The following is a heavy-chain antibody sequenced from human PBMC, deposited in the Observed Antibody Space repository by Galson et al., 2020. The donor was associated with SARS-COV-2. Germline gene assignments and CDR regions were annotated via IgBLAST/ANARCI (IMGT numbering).Heavy chain of an antibody. J-gene: IGHJ4*02. CDR3: ARDREGYNYFETLDY. D-gene: IGHD5-12*01. CDR1: GYTFTGYY. CDR2: INPNSGGT. Sequence: ASVKVSCKASGYTFTGYYMHWVRQAPGQGLEWMGRINPNSGGTNYAQKFQGRVTMTRDTSISTAYMELSRLRSDDTAVYYCARDREGYNYFETLDYWGQGTLVTVSS. V-gene: IGHV1-2*06.